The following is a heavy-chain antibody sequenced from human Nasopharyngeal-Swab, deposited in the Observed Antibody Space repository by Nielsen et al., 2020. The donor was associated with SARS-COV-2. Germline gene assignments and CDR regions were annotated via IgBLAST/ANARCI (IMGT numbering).Heavy chain of an antibody. Sequence: ASVKVSCKASGYTFTSYGISWVRQAPGQGLEWMGWTSAYNGNTNYAQKLQGRVTMTTDTSTSTAYMELRSLRSDDTAVYYCAREGITYYYGSGSYYYDYWGQGTLVTVSS. CDR2: TSAYNGNT. CDR3: AREGITYYYGSGSYYYDY. D-gene: IGHD3-10*01. J-gene: IGHJ4*02. V-gene: IGHV1-18*01. CDR1: GYTFTSYG.